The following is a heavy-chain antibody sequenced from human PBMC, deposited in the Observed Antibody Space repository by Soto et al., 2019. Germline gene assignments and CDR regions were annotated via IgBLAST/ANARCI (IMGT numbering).Heavy chain of an antibody. J-gene: IGHJ4*02. D-gene: IGHD6-19*01. CDR3: AREASGWYYFDY. Sequence: GGSLGLSCAASRVTFKSYAMHWVRQAPGKGLVWVSRLNSDGSSTSYADSVKGRFTISRDNAKNTLYLQMNSLRAEDTAVYYCAREASGWYYFDYWGQGTRVTVSS. V-gene: IGHV3-74*01. CDR1: RVTFKSYA. CDR2: LNSDGSST.